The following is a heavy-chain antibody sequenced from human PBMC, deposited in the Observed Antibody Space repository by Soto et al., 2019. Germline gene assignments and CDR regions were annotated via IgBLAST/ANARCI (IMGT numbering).Heavy chain of an antibody. J-gene: IGHJ4*02. V-gene: IGHV4-31*03. Sequence: QVQLQESGPGLVKPSQTLSLTCTVSGGSISSGGYYWSWIRQHPGKGLEWIGYIYYSGSTYYNPSRKSRVNTSVDPSKNQFSLKLSSVTAADTAVYYCARGSRSHIAVAGFDYWGQGTLLTVSS. D-gene: IGHD6-19*01. CDR3: ARGSRSHIAVAGFDY. CDR1: GGSISSGGYY. CDR2: IYYSGST.